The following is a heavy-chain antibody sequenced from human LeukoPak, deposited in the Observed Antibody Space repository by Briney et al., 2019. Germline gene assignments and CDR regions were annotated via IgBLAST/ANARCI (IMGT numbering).Heavy chain of an antibody. D-gene: IGHD6-19*01. CDR1: GFTFSSNA. Sequence: GGSLRLSCAASGFTFSSNAMSWVRQAPGKGLEWVSAISGSGGSTYYADSVKGRFTISRDNSKNTLYLQMNSLRAEDTAVYYCAKFRVSSGWYFYYYYYGMDVWGQGTTVTVSS. CDR3: AKFRVSSGWYFYYYYYGMDV. CDR2: ISGSGGST. J-gene: IGHJ6*02. V-gene: IGHV3-23*01.